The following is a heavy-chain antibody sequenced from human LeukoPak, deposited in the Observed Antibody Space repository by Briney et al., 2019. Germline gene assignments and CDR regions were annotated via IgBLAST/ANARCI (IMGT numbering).Heavy chain of an antibody. J-gene: IGHJ3*02. CDR3: ARAQVVAGDAFDI. Sequence: GGSLRLSCAASGFTFSSYGMHWVRQAPGKGLEWVANIKQDGREKYYVDSVKGRFTISRDNAKNSLYLQMNSLRAEDTAVYYCARAQVVAGDAFDIWGPGTMVTVSS. CDR1: GFTFSSYG. V-gene: IGHV3-7*01. D-gene: IGHD5-12*01. CDR2: IKQDGREK.